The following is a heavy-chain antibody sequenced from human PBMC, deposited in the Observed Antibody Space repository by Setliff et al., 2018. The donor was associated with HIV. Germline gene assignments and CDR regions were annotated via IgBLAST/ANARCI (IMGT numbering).Heavy chain of an antibody. CDR3: AREIYGGNSRPFDS. V-gene: IGHV4-39*07. D-gene: IGHD4-17*01. CDR2: IYHSGST. CDR1: GGSISSSSYY. Sequence: SETLSLTCTVSGGSISSSSYYWGWIRQPPGKGLEWIGEIYHSGSTNYNPSLKSRVTISIDRSKNQFSLILSSVAAADTAVYYCAREIYGGNSRPFDSWGQGTLVTVSS. J-gene: IGHJ4*02.